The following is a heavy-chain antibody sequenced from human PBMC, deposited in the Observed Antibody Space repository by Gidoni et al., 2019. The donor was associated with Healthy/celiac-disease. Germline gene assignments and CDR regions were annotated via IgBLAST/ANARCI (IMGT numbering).Heavy chain of an antibody. J-gene: IGHJ4*02. CDR1: GFTFSSYA. D-gene: IGHD3-3*01. CDR2: ISGSGGST. CDR3: AKMMNADFWSGYSSNFDY. Sequence: EVQLLESGGGLVQPGGSLRLSCAASGFTFSSYAMSWVRQAPGKGLEWVSAISGSGGSTYYADSVKGRFTISRDNSKNTLYLQMNCLRAEDTAVYYCAKMMNADFWSGYSSNFDYWGQGTLVTVSS. V-gene: IGHV3-23*01.